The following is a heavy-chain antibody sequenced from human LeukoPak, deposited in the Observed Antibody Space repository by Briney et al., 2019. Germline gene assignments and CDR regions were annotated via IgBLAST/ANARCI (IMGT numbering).Heavy chain of an antibody. J-gene: IGHJ4*02. D-gene: IGHD2-2*01. V-gene: IGHV1-2*06. CDR1: GYTFTGYH. CDR2: INPNSGDT. CDR3: ARDYCSSTSCLFDY. Sequence: ASVKVSCKASGYTFTGYHMHWVRQAPGQGLEWMGRINPNSGDTNYAQKFQGRVTMTMDTSISTAYMELSRLRFDDTAVYYCARDYCSSTSCLFDYWGQGTLVTVSS.